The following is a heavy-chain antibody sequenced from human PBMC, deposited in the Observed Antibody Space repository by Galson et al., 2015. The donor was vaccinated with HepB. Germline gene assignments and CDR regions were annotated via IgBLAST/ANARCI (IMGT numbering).Heavy chain of an antibody. J-gene: IGHJ4*02. CDR3: AKVPYYYGSGNLGGGIDY. CDR1: GFTFSSYG. CDR2: ISYDGSNK. V-gene: IGHV3-30*18. D-gene: IGHD3-10*01. Sequence: SLRLSCAASGFTFSSYGMHWVRQAPGKGLEWVAVISYDGSNKYYADSVKGRFTISRDNSKNTLYLQMNSLRAEDTAVYYCAKVPYYYGSGNLGGGIDYWGQGTLVTVSS.